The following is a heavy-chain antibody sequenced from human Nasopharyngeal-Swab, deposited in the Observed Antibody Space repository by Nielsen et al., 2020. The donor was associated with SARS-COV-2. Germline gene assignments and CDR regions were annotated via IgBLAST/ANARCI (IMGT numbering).Heavy chain of an antibody. CDR2: ISYDGSNK. V-gene: IGHV3-30*03. CDR1: GFTFRSYG. D-gene: IGHD2-21*02. J-gene: IGHJ4*02. CDR3: ARANLAYCGGDCYSPLDY. Sequence: GGSLRLSCAASGFTFRSYGMLCVRPAPAKWLVWVAVISYDGSNKYYADSVKGRFTISRDNSKNTLYLQMNSLRAEDTAVYYCARANLAYCGGDCYSPLDYWGQGTLVTVSS.